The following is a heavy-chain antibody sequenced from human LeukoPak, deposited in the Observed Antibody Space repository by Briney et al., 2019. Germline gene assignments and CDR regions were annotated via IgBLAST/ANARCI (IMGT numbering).Heavy chain of an antibody. CDR2: IWYDGSKK. J-gene: IGHJ4*02. CDR1: GFTFSSYG. CDR3: ASRPEHMIGPLDY. D-gene: IGHD3-22*01. V-gene: IGHV3-33*01. Sequence: GGSLRLSCAASGFTFSSYGMHWVRQAPGKGLEWLAMIWYDGSKKYYADSVKGRFTISRDNSKNTLYLQMNSLSVEDTAVYYCASRPEHMIGPLDYGGQGTLVTVSS.